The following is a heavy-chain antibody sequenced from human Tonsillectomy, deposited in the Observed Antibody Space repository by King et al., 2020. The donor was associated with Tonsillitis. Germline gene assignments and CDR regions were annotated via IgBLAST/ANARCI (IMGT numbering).Heavy chain of an antibody. CDR1: GGSISTYY. CDR3: ARLRSWYTVDY. J-gene: IGHJ4*02. D-gene: IGHD6-13*01. Sequence: VQLQESGPGLVKPSETLSLICTVSGGSISTYYRSWIRQPPGKGLEWIGNVYYSGSTNNNPSLKSRVTMSLDTSENQFSLKLTSVTAADTAVYYCARLRSWYTVDYWGQGTLVTVSS. V-gene: IGHV4-59*08. CDR2: VYYSGST.